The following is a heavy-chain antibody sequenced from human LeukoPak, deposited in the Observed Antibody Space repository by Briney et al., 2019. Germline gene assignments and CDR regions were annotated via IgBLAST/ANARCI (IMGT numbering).Heavy chain of an antibody. CDR3: ARILMYYYDSSGPDY. D-gene: IGHD3-22*01. CDR1: GGSFSDYY. J-gene: IGHJ4*02. Sequence: SETLSLTCAVYGGSFSDYYWSWIRQPPGKGLEWIGRINHSGSTNYNPSLKSRVTISLDTSKNQFSLKLSSVTAADTAVYYCARILMYYYDSSGPDYWGQGTLVTVSS. V-gene: IGHV4-34*01. CDR2: INHSGST.